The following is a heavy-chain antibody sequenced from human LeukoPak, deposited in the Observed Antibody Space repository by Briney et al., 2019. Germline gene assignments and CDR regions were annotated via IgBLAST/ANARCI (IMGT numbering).Heavy chain of an antibody. CDR1: GGPFSGYY. CDR2: INHSGSA. D-gene: IGHD3-22*01. J-gene: IGHJ4*02. V-gene: IGHV4-34*01. CDR3: ARARGDYYDSSGYYSAFDY. Sequence: TSETLSLTCAVYGGPFSGYYWSWIRQPPGKGLEWIGEINHSGSANYNPSLKSRVTISVDMSKNQFSLKLSSVTAADTAVCYCARARGDYYDSSGYYSAFDYWGQGTLVTVSS.